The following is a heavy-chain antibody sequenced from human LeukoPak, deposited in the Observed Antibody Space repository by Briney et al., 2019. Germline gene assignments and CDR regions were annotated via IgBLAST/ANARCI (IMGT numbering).Heavy chain of an antibody. CDR3: ARARDLVIAPTAAKPPPAAY. CDR1: GYTFTNYY. D-gene: IGHD1-1*01. V-gene: IGHV1-2*02. J-gene: IGHJ4*01. CDR2: INQNSGGT. Sequence: VSVKVSCKASGYTFTNYYMYWVRQTPGQGLEWMGWINQNSGGTYYAQKFQGRVTMTRDTSISTAYMELRSLRSDDTAIYYCARARDLVIAPTAAKPPPAAYWGHGTLVTVSS.